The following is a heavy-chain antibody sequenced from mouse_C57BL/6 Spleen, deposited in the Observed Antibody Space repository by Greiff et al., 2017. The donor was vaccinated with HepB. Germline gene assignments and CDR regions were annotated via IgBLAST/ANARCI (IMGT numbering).Heavy chain of an antibody. D-gene: IGHD2-2*01. Sequence: QVQLQQPGAELVRPGSSVKLSCKASGYTFTSYWMHWVKQRPIQGLEWIGNIDPSDSETPYNQKFKDKDTLTGDKSSSTAYMQLSSLTSEDSAVYYCARRRWYGYDYWGQGTTLTVSS. V-gene: IGHV1-52*01. CDR3: ARRRWYGYDY. J-gene: IGHJ2*01. CDR2: IDPSDSET. CDR1: GYTFTSYW.